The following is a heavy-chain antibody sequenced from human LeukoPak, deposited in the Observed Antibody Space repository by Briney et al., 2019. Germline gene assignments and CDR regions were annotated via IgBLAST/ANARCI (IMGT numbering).Heavy chain of an antibody. D-gene: IGHD2-15*01. V-gene: IGHV3-23*01. Sequence: GGSLRLSCAASGFTFSNSAMCWVRQAPGKRLECVSAISGSGGSTYYADSVKGRFTISRDNSNNTLSLQMNSLRADDTAVYYCAKGGLRSVFDYWGQGTLVTVSS. J-gene: IGHJ4*02. CDR2: ISGSGGST. CDR3: AKGGLRSVFDY. CDR1: GFTFSNSA.